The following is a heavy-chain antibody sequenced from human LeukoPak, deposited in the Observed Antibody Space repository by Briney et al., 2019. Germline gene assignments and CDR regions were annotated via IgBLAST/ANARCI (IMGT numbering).Heavy chain of an antibody. CDR3: ARGGRVVLTGPLDY. V-gene: IGHV3-30-3*01. CDR1: GFTFSSYA. Sequence: PGGSLRLSCAASGFTFSSYAMHWVRQAPGKGLEWVAVISYDGSNKYYADSVKGRFTISRDNSKNTLYLQMNSLRAEDTAVYYCARGGRVVLTGPLDYWGQGTLVTVSS. D-gene: IGHD3-9*01. CDR2: ISYDGSNK. J-gene: IGHJ4*02.